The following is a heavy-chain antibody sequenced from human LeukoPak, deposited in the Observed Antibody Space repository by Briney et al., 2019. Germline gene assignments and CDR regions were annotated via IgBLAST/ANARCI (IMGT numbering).Heavy chain of an antibody. D-gene: IGHD3-16*01. J-gene: IGHJ4*02. CDR3: ARDGIGGATAGDDY. CDR1: GGSISSGGYY. CDR2: IYYSGST. Sequence: SQTLSLTCTVSGGSISSGGYYWSWIRQHPGKGLEWIGYIYYSGSTYYNPSLKSRVTISVDTSKNQFSLKLSSVTAADTAVYYCARDGIGGATAGDDYWGQGTLVTVSS. V-gene: IGHV4-31*03.